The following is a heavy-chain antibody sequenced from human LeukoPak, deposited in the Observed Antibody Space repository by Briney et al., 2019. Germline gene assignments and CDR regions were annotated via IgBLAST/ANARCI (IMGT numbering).Heavy chain of an antibody. D-gene: IGHD2-2*01. CDR3: ARFNIVVVPAAHENYYYYYMDV. CDR1: GYTFTSYD. CDR2: MNPSSGNT. V-gene: IGHV1-8*01. Sequence: ASVKVSCKASGYTFTSYDINWVRQATGQGLEWMGWMNPSSGNTGYAQKFQGRVTMTRNTSISTAYMELSSLRSEDTAVYYCARFNIVVVPAAHENYYYYYMDVWGKGTTVTVSS. J-gene: IGHJ6*03.